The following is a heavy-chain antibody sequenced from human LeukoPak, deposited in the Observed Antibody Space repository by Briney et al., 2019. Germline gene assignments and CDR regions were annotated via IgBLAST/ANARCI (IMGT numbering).Heavy chain of an antibody. CDR1: GGSISSGNYY. J-gene: IGHJ4*02. V-gene: IGHV4-31*03. Sequence: SQTLSLTCTVSGGSISSGNYYWSWIRQHPGKGLEWIGYMYYSGSTYYNPSLKSRVTISVDTSKNQFSLKLSSVTAADTAVYYCARGQGSPGWGTSFDYWGQGTLVTVSS. CDR3: ARGQGSPGWGTSFDY. CDR2: MYYSGST. D-gene: IGHD3-16*01.